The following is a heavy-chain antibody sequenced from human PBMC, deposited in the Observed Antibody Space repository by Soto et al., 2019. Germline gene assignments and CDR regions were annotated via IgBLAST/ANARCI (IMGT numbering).Heavy chain of an antibody. D-gene: IGHD1-26*01. CDR2: IYYSGST. CDR3: ARQVAVGATNFDY. CDR1: GGSISSSSYY. J-gene: IGHJ4*02. V-gene: IGHV4-39*01. Sequence: PSETLSLTCTVSGGSISSSSYYWGWIRQPPGKGLEWIGSIYYSGSTYYNPSLKSRVTISVDTSKNQFSLKLSSVTAADTAVYYCARQVAVGATNFDYWGQGTLVTVSS.